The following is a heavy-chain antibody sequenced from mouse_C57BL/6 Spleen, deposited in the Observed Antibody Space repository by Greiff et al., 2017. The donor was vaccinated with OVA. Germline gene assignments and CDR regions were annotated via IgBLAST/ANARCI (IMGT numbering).Heavy chain of an antibody. Sequence: QVQLKQSGPELVRPGVSVKISCKGSGYTFTDYAMHWVKQSHGQSLEWIGVISPSYGDASYNQKFKDKATMTVDKSSSTAYMELGSLTSEDSAVYYWATAIFNSAFAYWGQGTLVTVSA. CDR3: ATAIFNSAFAY. V-gene: IGHV1-67*01. CDR1: GYTFTDYA. J-gene: IGHJ3*01. CDR2: ISPSYGDA. D-gene: IGHD3-3*01.